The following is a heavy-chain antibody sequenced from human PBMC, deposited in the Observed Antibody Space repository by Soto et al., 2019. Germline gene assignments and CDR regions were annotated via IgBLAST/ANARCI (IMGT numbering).Heavy chain of an antibody. Sequence: ASVKVSCKVSGYTLTELSMHWVRQAPGKGLEWMGGFDPEDGETIYAQKFQGRVTMTEDTSTDTAYMELSSLRSEDTAVYYCATERAMVRGVIIVNWFDPWGQGTLVTVSS. CDR3: ATERAMVRGVIIVNWFDP. CDR1: GYTLTELS. V-gene: IGHV1-24*01. D-gene: IGHD3-10*01. CDR2: FDPEDGET. J-gene: IGHJ5*02.